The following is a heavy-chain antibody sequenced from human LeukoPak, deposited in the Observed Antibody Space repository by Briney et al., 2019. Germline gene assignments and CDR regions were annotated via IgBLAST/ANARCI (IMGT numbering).Heavy chain of an antibody. CDR1: GGTFSSYA. V-gene: IGHV1-69*01. CDR2: IIPIFGTA. Sequence: GASVKVSCKASGGTFSSYAISWVRQAPGQGLEWMGGIIPIFGTANYAQKFQGRVTITADESTSTAYVELSSLRSEDTAVYYCAIYCDRDYYYGMDVWGKGTTVTVSS. D-gene: IGHD3-9*01. J-gene: IGHJ6*04. CDR3: AIYCDRDYYYGMDV.